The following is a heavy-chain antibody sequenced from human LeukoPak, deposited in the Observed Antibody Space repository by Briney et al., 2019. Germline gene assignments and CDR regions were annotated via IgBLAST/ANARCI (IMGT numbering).Heavy chain of an antibody. CDR2: IFTSGDT. J-gene: IGHJ4*02. V-gene: IGHV4-61*02. Sequence: SQTLSLTCTVSGGSISSGSYFWTWIRQPAGEELEWVGRIFTSGDTNYNPSLKSRLIVSVDTSKNQFSLKLSSVTAADTAVYYCARVAAKAVDYWGQGTLVTVSS. D-gene: IGHD2-15*01. CDR1: GGSISSGSYF. CDR3: ARVAAKAVDY.